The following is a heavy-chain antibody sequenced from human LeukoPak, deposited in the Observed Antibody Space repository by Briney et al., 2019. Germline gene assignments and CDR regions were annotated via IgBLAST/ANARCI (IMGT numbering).Heavy chain of an antibody. CDR2: ISDRSNYI. CDR1: GFTFSSYN. J-gene: IGHJ4*02. D-gene: IGHD4-17*01. V-gene: IGHV3-21*01. Sequence: QPGGSLRLSCVASGFTFSSYNMNWVRQAPGKGLEWVSCISDRSNYIYYADSVKGRFIISRDNAKNSLYLELNSLRAEDTAVYHCVRDSDTYGDHTTRRFDSWGQGTLVTVSS. CDR3: VRDSDTYGDHTTRRFDS.